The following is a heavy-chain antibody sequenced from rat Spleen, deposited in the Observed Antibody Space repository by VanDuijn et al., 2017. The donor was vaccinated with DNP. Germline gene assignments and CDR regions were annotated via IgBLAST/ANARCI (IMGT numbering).Heavy chain of an antibody. CDR1: GFTFSNYD. CDR2: ISTSGGST. Sequence: EVQLVESGGGLVQPGRSLKLSCAASGFTFSNYDMAWVRQAPTKGLEWVASISTSGGSTYYRDSVKGRFTVSRDNAKSTLYLQMDSLRSEDTATYYCANTYYGAADYWGQGVMVTVSS. D-gene: IGHD1-9*01. V-gene: IGHV5-27*01. J-gene: IGHJ2*01. CDR3: ANTYYGAADY.